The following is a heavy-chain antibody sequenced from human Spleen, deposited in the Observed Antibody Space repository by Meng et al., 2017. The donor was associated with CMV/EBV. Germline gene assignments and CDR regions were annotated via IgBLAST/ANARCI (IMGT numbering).Heavy chain of an antibody. CDR1: GFTFSNYG. CDR2: IWSDGSNK. J-gene: IGHJ4*02. CDR3: AKDEGEI. Sequence: SLGLSCVASGFTFSNYGMHWVRQAPGKGLEWVAVIWSDGSNKYYADSVKGRFTISRDNSDNTLYLQMNSLRVEDTALYYCAKDEGEIWGQGTLVTVSS. V-gene: IGHV3-33*06. D-gene: IGHD3-16*01.